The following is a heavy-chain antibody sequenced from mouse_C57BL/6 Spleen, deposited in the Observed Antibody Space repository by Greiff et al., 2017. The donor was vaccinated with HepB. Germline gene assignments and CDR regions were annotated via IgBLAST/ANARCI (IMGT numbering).Heavy chain of an antibody. CDR2: IDPSDSYT. V-gene: IGHV1-69*01. CDR3: ARWIYDGYSDY. Sequence: VQLQQPGAELVMPGASVKLSCKASGYTFTSYWMHWVKQRPGQGLEWIGEIDPSDSYTNYNQKFKGKSTLTVDKSSSTAYMQLSSLTSEDSAVYYCARWIYDGYSDYWGQGTTLTVSS. J-gene: IGHJ2*01. D-gene: IGHD2-3*01. CDR1: GYTFTSYW.